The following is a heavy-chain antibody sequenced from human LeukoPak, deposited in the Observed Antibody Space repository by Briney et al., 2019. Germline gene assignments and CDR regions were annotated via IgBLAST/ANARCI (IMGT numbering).Heavy chain of an antibody. CDR3: ASSRHWNLFDY. CDR1: GGSISSYY. D-gene: IGHD1-1*01. J-gene: IGHJ4*02. V-gene: IGHV4-59*01. Sequence: SETLSLTCTVSGGSISSYYWSWIRQPPGKGLEWIGYIYYSGSTNYNPSLKSRVTISVDTSKNQFSLKLSSVTAADTAVYYCASSRHWNLFDYWGQGTLVTVSS. CDR2: IYYSGST.